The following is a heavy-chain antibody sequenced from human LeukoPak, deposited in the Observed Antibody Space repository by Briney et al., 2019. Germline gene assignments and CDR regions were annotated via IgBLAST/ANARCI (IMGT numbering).Heavy chain of an antibody. CDR1: GFPFISHW. D-gene: IGHD6-19*01. J-gene: IGHJ4*02. CDR3: ARISLSGWVNDH. Sequence: GGSLRLSCAASGFPFISHWMHWVRQAPGKGLVWVTRISSDGSSTRYADSVKGRFTISRDNAKNTLYLQMSSLRAEDTAMYYCARISLSGWVNDHWGQGTLVTVSS. CDR2: ISSDGSST. V-gene: IGHV3-74*01.